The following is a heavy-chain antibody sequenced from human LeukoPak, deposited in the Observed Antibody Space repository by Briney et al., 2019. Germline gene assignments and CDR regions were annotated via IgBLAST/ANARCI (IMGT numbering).Heavy chain of an antibody. J-gene: IGHJ4*02. CDR2: IYYSGST. D-gene: IGHD3-22*01. CDR3: ARETSRVTRIMDY. Sequence: SETLSLTCTVSGGSISSSSYYWGWIRQPPGKGLEWIGSIYYSGSTYYNPSLKSRVTISVDTSKNQFSLKLSSVTAADTAVYYCARETSRVTRIMDYWGQGTLVTVSP. V-gene: IGHV4-39*07. CDR1: GGSISSSSYY.